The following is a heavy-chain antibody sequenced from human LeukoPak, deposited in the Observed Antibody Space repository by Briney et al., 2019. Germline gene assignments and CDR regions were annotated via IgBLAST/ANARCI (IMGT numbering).Heavy chain of an antibody. Sequence: GESLKIFCKGSGYSLTSYWLGWVRQVPGKGLEWMGIIYPGDSDTRYSPSFQGQVTISADKSIHTAYLQWSSLKASDTAMFYCARSPKNVAYNSGLDYFDFWGQGTLVTVSS. J-gene: IGHJ4*02. CDR3: ARSPKNVAYNSGLDYFDF. D-gene: IGHD5-12*01. CDR2: IYPGDSDT. CDR1: GYSLTSYW. V-gene: IGHV5-51*01.